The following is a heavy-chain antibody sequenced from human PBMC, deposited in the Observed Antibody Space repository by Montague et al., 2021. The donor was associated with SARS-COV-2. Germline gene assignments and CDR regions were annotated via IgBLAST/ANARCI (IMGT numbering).Heavy chain of an antibody. CDR3: ARGYCSGSGCYYYYGMDV. J-gene: IGHJ6*02. V-gene: IGHV4-34*01. CDR1: GGSFSGYY. Sequence: SETLSLTCAVYGGSFSGYYWSWIRQPPGRGLEWIRETNDSGRTNYNPSLKGRVTISVDTSKNQFSLRLSSVTAAETAVYYCARGYCSGSGCYYYYGMDVWGQGTTVTVSS. CDR2: TNDSGRT. D-gene: IGHD2-15*01.